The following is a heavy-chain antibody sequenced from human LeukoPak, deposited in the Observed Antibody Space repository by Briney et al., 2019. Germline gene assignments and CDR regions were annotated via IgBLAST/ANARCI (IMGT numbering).Heavy chain of an antibody. Sequence: PSETLSLTCTVSGYSISSGYYWGWIRQPPGKGLEWIGEINHSGSTNYNPSLKSRVTISVDTSKNQFSLKLSSVTAADTAVYYCARAGIAVADKVWFDPWGQGTLVTVSS. V-gene: IGHV4-38-2*02. J-gene: IGHJ5*02. D-gene: IGHD6-19*01. CDR3: ARAGIAVADKVWFDP. CDR2: INHSGST. CDR1: GYSISSGYY.